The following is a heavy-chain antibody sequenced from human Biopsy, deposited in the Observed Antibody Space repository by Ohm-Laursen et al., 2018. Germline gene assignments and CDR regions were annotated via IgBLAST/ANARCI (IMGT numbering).Heavy chain of an antibody. J-gene: IGHJ5*01. V-gene: IGHV3-23*01. D-gene: IGHD1-14*01. CDR3: VKQWGGYNFDS. CDR2: IDVSDYNA. CDR1: GFTFHTYA. Sequence: SLRLSCAAPGFTFHTYAMNWVRQAPGKGLEWVAHIDVSDYNAYYADSVRGRFTISRDNSKQMVHLEINSLTADDTAAYYCVKQWGGYNFDSWGQGTLVTVSS.